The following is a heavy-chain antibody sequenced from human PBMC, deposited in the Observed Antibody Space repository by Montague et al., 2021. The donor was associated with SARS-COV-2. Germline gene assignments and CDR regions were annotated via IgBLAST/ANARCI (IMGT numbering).Heavy chain of an antibody. V-gene: IGHV4-39*02. J-gene: IGHJ4*02. CDR2: KHYSGIT. Sequence: SETLSLTCTVSGDSISSSSYYWGWMRQPPGKGLEWVGNKHYSGITYHXRSLKNRVTMSVDTSKNQFSLKLSSVTAADTAVYYCVRDGYTHVDYWGQGTLVTVSS. D-gene: IGHD5-24*01. CDR3: VRDGYTHVDY. CDR1: GDSISSSSYY.